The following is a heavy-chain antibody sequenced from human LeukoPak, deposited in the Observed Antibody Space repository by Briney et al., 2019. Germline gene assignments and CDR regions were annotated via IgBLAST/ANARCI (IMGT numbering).Heavy chain of an antibody. J-gene: IGHJ4*02. Sequence: SGTLSLTCAVSGGSISSSNWWSWVRQPPGKGLEWIGEIYHSGSTNYNPSLKSRVTISVDKSKNQFSLKLSSVTAADTAVCYCARDRYYDILTGYYNGDYYFDYWGQGTLVTVSS. D-gene: IGHD3-9*01. CDR3: ARDRYYDILTGYYNGDYYFDY. CDR1: GGSISSSNW. V-gene: IGHV4-4*02. CDR2: IYHSGST.